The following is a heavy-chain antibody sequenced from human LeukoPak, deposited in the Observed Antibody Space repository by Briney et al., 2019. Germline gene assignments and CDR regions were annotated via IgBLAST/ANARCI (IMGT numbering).Heavy chain of an antibody. CDR2: INHSGST. J-gene: IGHJ4*02. V-gene: IGHV4-34*01. CDR1: GGSFSGYY. Sequence: PSETLSLTCAVYGGSFSGYYWSWIRQPPGKGLEWIGEINHSGSTNYNPSLKSRVTISVDTSKNQFSLKLSSVTAADTAVYYCARHTPTYYYDSSGGFDYWGQGTLVTVSS. CDR3: ARHTPTYYYDSSGGFDY. D-gene: IGHD3-22*01.